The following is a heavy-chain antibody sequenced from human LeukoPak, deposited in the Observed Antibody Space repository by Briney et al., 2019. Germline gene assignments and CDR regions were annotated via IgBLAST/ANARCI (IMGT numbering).Heavy chain of an antibody. Sequence: GGSLRLSYEATGFTFSSSGVNGVRRAPEKGLKWVSSISSSSSYIYYADSVKGRFTISRDSAKNSLYLQMNSLRAEDTAVYYCARDDRTAAAGYYYYYMDVWGKGTTVTVSS. J-gene: IGHJ6*03. CDR1: GFTFSSSG. V-gene: IGHV3-21*01. D-gene: IGHD6-13*01. CDR2: ISSSSSYI. CDR3: ARDDRTAAAGYYYYYMDV.